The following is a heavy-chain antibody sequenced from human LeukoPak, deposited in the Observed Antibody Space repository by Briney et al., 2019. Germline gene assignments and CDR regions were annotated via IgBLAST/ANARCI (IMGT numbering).Heavy chain of an antibody. Sequence: GRSLRLSCAASGFTNDDYAMHWVRQAAGKGLEWVSGISWNSGSIGYADSVKGRFTISRGNAKNSLYLQMNSLRAEDTALYYCAKGGRITGTTTKYYYYYGMDVWGQGTTVTVSS. CDR1: GFTNDDYA. V-gene: IGHV3-9*01. CDR3: AKGGRITGTTTKYYYYYGMDV. J-gene: IGHJ6*02. D-gene: IGHD1-7*01. CDR2: ISWNSGSI.